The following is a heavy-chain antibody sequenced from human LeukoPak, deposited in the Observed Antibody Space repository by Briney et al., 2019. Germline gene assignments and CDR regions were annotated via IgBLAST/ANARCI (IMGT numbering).Heavy chain of an antibody. CDR1: GFALSNSW. J-gene: IGHJ5*02. V-gene: IGHV3-7*01. CDR3: ARDASSTSYSSSWYIRDGWFDP. CDR2: MKQEGSEK. D-gene: IGHD6-13*01. Sequence: GGSLRLSCVASGFALSNSWMGWVRRAPGKGLEWVANMKQEGSEKYFVDSVEGRFTISRDNAKNSLYLQMNSLRAEDTAVYYCARDASSTSYSSSWYIRDGWFDPWGQGTLVTVSS.